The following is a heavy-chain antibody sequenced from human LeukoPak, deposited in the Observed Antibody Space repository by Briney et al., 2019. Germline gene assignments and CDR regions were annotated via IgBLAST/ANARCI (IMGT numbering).Heavy chain of an antibody. CDR1: GFTFNSYA. CDR2: LSGSGGST. Sequence: GGSLRLSCAASGFTFNSYAMSWVSQAPGKGLEWASGLSGSGGSTDYADSVKGRFTISRDNSKNTLYLQMHSLRAEDTAFYYCAKAAYSSGYYNYFDYWGQRTLVTVSS. J-gene: IGHJ4*02. D-gene: IGHD3-22*01. V-gene: IGHV3-23*01. CDR3: AKAAYSSGYYNYFDY.